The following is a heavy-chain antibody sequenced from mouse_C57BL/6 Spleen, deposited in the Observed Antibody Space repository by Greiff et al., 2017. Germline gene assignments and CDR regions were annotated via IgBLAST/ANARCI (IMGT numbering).Heavy chain of an antibody. CDR3: ARPGYYGNYFDD. CDR1: GFTFSDYG. D-gene: IGHD1-1*01. V-gene: IGHV5-17*01. Sequence: EVQLEESGGGLVKPGGSLKLSCAASGFTFSDYGMHWVRQAPGKGLEWVAYISSGSSTIYYADTVKGRFTISRDNAKNTLFLQMTSLRSEDTAMYYSARPGYYGNYFDDWGQGTTLTVSS. CDR2: ISSGSSTI. J-gene: IGHJ2*01.